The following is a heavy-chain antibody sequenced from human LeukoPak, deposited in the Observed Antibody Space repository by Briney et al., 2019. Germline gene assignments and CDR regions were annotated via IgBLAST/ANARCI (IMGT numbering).Heavy chain of an antibody. CDR1: GYTFTGYY. Sequence: ASVKVSCKASGYTFTGYYMHWVRQAPGQGLEWMGWINPNSGGTNYAQKFQGRVTMTRDTSISTAYMELSRLRSDDTAVYYCTRVSFHGSGSYYPDYWGQGTLVTVSS. CDR3: TRVSFHGSGSYYPDY. J-gene: IGHJ4*02. V-gene: IGHV1-2*02. D-gene: IGHD3-10*01. CDR2: INPNSGGT.